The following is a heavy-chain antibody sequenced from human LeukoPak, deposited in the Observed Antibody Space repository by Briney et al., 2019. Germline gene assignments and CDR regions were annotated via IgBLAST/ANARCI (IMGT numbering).Heavy chain of an antibody. CDR3: ARGHYDILTGYYAWAFDI. Sequence: SETLSLTCTVSGGSISSYYWSWIRQPPGKGLEWIGYIYYSGSTNYNPSLKSRVTISVDTSKNQFSLKLSSVTAADTAVYYCARGHYDILTGYYAWAFDIWGQGTMVTVSS. D-gene: IGHD3-9*01. V-gene: IGHV4-59*12. J-gene: IGHJ3*02. CDR1: GGSISSYY. CDR2: IYYSGST.